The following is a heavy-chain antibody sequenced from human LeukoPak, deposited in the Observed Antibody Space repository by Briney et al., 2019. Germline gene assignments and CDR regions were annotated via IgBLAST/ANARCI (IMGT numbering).Heavy chain of an antibody. Sequence: ASVKVSCKASGYTFTGYYMHWVRQAPGQGLEWIGWINPNSGGTNYAQKFQGRVTMTRDTSISTAYMELSRLRSDDTAVYYCARDPSYCTNGVCYSAYDYWGQGTLVTVSS. V-gene: IGHV1-2*02. D-gene: IGHD2-8*01. CDR1: GYTFTGYY. J-gene: IGHJ4*02. CDR3: ARDPSYCTNGVCYSAYDY. CDR2: INPNSGGT.